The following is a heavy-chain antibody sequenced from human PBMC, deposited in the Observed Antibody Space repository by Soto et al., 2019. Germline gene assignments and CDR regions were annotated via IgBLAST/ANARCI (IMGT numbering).Heavy chain of an antibody. CDR2: INPFDGSR. V-gene: IGHV1-46*03. CDR1: GYIFTSNY. Sequence: ASVKVSSKASGYIFTSNYIHWLRQAPGQGLEWMGWINPFDGSRMFAQSFQGRVTMTRDTSTSTVYMEVSSLRSEDTAVYYCSRVDPGETSPFDHWGQGTLVTVSS. D-gene: IGHD3-10*01. J-gene: IGHJ4*02. CDR3: SRVDPGETSPFDH.